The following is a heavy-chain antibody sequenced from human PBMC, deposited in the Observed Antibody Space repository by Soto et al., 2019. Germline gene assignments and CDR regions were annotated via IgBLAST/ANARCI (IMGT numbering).Heavy chain of an antibody. CDR1: GYPFSAFD. CDR2: MIPDNGCA. CDR3: VRQPGGVATPGDDY. V-gene: IGHV1-8*01. J-gene: IGHJ4*02. Sequence: GASVKFSCKASGYPFSAFDINWVRQAAGQVFEWLVYMIPDNGCAAFXXRLQGRIXXTRTAAVRIAXMELSXLTSDDTAVXYCVRQPGGVATPGDDYWRQGTLVTVSS. D-gene: IGHD2-15*01.